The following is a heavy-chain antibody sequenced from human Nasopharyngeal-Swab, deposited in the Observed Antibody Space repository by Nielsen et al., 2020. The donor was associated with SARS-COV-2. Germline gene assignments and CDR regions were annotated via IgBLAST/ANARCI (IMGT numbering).Heavy chain of an antibody. J-gene: IGHJ4*02. CDR1: GGSFRGYY. Sequence: SETLSLTCAVYGGSFRGYYWSWIRQPPGKGLEWIGEINHSGSTNYNPSLKSRVTISVDTSKNQFSLKLTSVTAADTAVYYCARAGVDISTGSSGGCFDYWGQGTPVTVSS. V-gene: IGHV4-34*01. CDR2: INHSGST. D-gene: IGHD3-9*01. CDR3: ARAGVDISTGSSGGCFDY.